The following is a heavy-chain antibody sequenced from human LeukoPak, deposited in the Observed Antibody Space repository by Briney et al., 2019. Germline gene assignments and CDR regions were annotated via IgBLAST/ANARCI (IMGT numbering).Heavy chain of an antibody. V-gene: IGHV4-59*01. CDR1: GGSISSYY. Sequence: SETLSLTCIVSGGSISSYYRSWIRQPPGKGLEWIGYIYYSGSTNYNPSLKSRVTISVDTSKNQFSLRLTSVTAADTAVYYCARSGYSGYDFAFDIWGQGTMVTVSS. J-gene: IGHJ3*02. CDR3: ARSGYSGYDFAFDI. CDR2: IYYSGST. D-gene: IGHD5-12*01.